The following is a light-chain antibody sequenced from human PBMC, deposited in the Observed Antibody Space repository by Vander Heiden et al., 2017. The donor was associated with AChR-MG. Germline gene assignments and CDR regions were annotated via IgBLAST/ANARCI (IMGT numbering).Light chain of an antibody. J-gene: IGKJ2*01. CDR3: QQYNNWLYT. CDR1: QSVSSN. Sequence: IVMTQSPATLSVSPVERATLSCRASQSVSSNLAWYQQKPGQAPRLLIYGASTRATGIPARFSGSGSGTEFTLTISSLESEDFAVYYCQQYNNWLYTFGQGTKLEIK. V-gene: IGKV3-15*01. CDR2: GAS.